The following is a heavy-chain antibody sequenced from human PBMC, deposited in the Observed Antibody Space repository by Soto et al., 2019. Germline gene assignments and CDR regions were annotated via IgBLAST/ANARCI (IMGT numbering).Heavy chain of an antibody. D-gene: IGHD6-6*01. CDR1: GFTFSSYA. Sequence: GGSLRLSCAASGFTFSSYAMHWVRQAPGKGLEWVAVISYDGSNKYYADSVKGRFTISRDNSKNTLYLQMNSLRAEDTAVYYWARDKCKGIAARWFDPWGQGTLVTVSS. CDR3: ARDKCKGIAARWFDP. J-gene: IGHJ5*02. V-gene: IGHV3-30-3*01. CDR2: ISYDGSNK.